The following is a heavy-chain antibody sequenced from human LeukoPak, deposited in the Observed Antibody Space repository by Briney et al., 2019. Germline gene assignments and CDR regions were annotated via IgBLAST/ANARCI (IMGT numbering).Heavy chain of an antibody. D-gene: IGHD3-9*01. V-gene: IGHV3-23*01. CDR1: GFTFTSYA. J-gene: IGHJ4*02. Sequence: GGSLRLSCVASGFTFTSYAMSWVRQAPGKGLEWVSTFTAGGGSTYYADSVKGRFTISRDNSKNTVYLQMNSLRAEDTAVYYCAKRLTGSYLDYWGQGTLVTVSS. CDR2: FTAGGGST. CDR3: AKRLTGSYLDY.